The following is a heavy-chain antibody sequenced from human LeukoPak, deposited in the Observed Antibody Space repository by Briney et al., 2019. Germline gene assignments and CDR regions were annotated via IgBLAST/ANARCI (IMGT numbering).Heavy chain of an antibody. V-gene: IGHV4-61*02. CDR3: ARSPRIAAAGTRSSYSDY. Sequence: SETLSLTCTVSGGSISSGSYYWSWIRQPAGKGLEWVGRIYTSGSTNYNPSLKSRVTISVDTSKNQFSLKLSSVTAADTAVYYCARSPRIAAAGTRSSYSDYWGQGTLVTVSS. D-gene: IGHD6-13*01. J-gene: IGHJ4*02. CDR2: IYTSGST. CDR1: GGSISSGSYY.